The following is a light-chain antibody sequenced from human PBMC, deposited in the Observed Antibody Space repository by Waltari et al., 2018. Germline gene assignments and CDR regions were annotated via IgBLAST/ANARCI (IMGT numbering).Light chain of an antibody. CDR3: LLHYGGAWM. CDR1: TGAVTSDHH. CDR2: STS. Sequence: QTVVTQEPSLTVSPGGTVTLACASSTGAVTSDHHPSWIQQDPGQAPRTLMYSTSTKHPWTPARCSGALLGGKAALTLSGVQPEDEAEYYCLLHYGGAWMFGGGTKLTVL. V-gene: IGLV7-43*01. J-gene: IGLJ3*02.